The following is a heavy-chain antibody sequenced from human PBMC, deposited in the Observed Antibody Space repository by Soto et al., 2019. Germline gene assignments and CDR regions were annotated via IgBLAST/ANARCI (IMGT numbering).Heavy chain of an antibody. CDR2: IYASGST. CDR1: GASITSGGFH. Sequence: VQLQESGPGLVEPSQTLSLICSVSGASITSGGFHWNWVRQRPGQGLEWIGYIYASGSTYSNPSLYSRFSFSFDTAKNQVTLRLISLTAADTAGYYCARDGGNYYYCAMDVWGHGTTVIVSS. D-gene: IGHD3-10*01. J-gene: IGHJ6*02. V-gene: IGHV4-31*03. CDR3: ARDGGNYYYCAMDV.